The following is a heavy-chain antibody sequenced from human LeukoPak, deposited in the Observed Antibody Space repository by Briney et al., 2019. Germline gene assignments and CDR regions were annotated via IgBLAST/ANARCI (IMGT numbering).Heavy chain of an antibody. CDR1: GGSISNYY. D-gene: IGHD3-22*01. Sequence: PSETLSLTCTVSGGSISNYYWSWIRQPPGKGLEWIGYIYYSGSTNYNPSLKSRVTISVGTSKNQFSLKLSSVTAADTAVYYCASQSNSNYYDSSGYYYDAFDIWGQGTMVTVSS. J-gene: IGHJ3*02. V-gene: IGHV4-59*01. CDR2: IYYSGST. CDR3: ASQSNSNYYDSSGYYYDAFDI.